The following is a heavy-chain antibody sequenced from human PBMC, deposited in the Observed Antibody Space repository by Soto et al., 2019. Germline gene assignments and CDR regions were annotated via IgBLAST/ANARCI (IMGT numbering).Heavy chain of an antibody. Sequence: PGGSLRLSCAASGFTFSSYSMNWVRQAPGKGLEWVSSISSSSSYIYYADSVKGRFTISRDNAKNSLYLQMNSLRAEDTAVYYCARGRYDPFYYYYYGMDVWGQGTTVTVSS. D-gene: IGHD1-1*01. CDR2: ISSSSSYI. CDR1: GFTFSSYS. J-gene: IGHJ6*02. CDR3: ARGRYDPFYYYYYGMDV. V-gene: IGHV3-21*01.